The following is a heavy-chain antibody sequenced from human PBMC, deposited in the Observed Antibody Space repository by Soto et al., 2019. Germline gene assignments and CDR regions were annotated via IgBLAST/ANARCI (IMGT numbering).Heavy chain of an antibody. CDR2: TYYRSKWSH. CDR3: AKDSNPAARYCSSTSCYHRGGMDV. Sequence: SQTLSLTCAISGDGVSSDSAAWIWIRQSPSRGLEWLGRTYYRSKWSHDYALSVKSRIAINPDTSKNQFSLHLYSVTPEDTAVYYCAKDSNPAARYCSSTSCYHRGGMDVWGQGTTV. D-gene: IGHD2-2*01. CDR1: GDGVSSDSAA. J-gene: IGHJ6*02. V-gene: IGHV6-1*01.